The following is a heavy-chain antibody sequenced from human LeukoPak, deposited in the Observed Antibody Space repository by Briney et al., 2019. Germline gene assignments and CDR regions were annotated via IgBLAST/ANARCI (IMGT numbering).Heavy chain of an antibody. CDR3: ATVGYSYGLDAFVI. J-gene: IGHJ3*02. CDR2: INHGGST. Sequence: SETLSLTCAVYGGSFSGDFWSWIRQSPGKGLEWIGEINHGGSTTYNPSLQSRVTMSVDTSTNQISLKMTSVTAADTAVYYCATVGYSYGLDAFVIWGQGTMVTVSS. CDR1: GGSFSGDF. V-gene: IGHV4-34*01. D-gene: IGHD5-18*01.